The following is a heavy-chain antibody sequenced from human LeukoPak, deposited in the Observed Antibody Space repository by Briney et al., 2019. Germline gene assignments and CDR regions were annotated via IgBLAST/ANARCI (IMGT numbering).Heavy chain of an antibody. CDR1: GGTFSSYA. Sequence: ASVKVSCKASGGTFSSYAISWVRQAPGQGLEWMGWISAYNGNTNYAQKLQGRVTMTTNTSTSTAYMELRSLRSDDTAVYYCARGLYYYDSSGSSFDYWGQGTLVTVSS. D-gene: IGHD3-22*01. CDR3: ARGLYYYDSSGSSFDY. J-gene: IGHJ4*02. CDR2: ISAYNGNT. V-gene: IGHV1-18*01.